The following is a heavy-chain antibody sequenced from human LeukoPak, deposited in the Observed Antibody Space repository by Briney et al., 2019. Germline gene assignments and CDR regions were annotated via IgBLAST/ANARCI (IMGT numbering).Heavy chain of an antibody. V-gene: IGHV1-2*02. CDR3: ARGDSSGYYYLFDY. CDR1: GYTFTDYY. CDR2: SNPNDGDT. J-gene: IGHJ4*02. Sequence: ASVKVSCKASGYTFTDYYMHWVRQAPGQGFEWMGWSNPNDGDTNYAQKFQGRVTMTRDTSISTAHMEVSRLRSDDTAVYYCARGDSSGYYYLFDYWGQGTLVTVSS. D-gene: IGHD3-22*01.